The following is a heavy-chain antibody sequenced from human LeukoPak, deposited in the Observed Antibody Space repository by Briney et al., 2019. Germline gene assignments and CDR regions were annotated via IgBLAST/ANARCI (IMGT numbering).Heavy chain of an antibody. Sequence: SETLSLTCTVPGGSISSSSYYWGWIRQPPGKGLEWIGSIYYSGSTYYNPSLKSRVTISVDTSKNQFSLKLSSVTAADTAVYYCARDGTLSSSSGPADYWGQGTLVTVSS. V-gene: IGHV4-39*07. CDR2: IYYSGST. CDR1: GGSISSSSYY. J-gene: IGHJ4*02. D-gene: IGHD6-6*01. CDR3: ARDGTLSSSSGPADY.